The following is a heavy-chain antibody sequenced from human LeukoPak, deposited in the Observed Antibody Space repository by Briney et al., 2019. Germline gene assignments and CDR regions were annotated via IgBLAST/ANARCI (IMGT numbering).Heavy chain of an antibody. D-gene: IGHD7-27*01. J-gene: IGHJ4*02. Sequence: ASAKVSCKASGYTFTSYDINWVRQATGQGLEWMGWMNPNSGNTGYAQKFQGRVTMTRNTSISTAYMELSSLRSEDTAVYYCATSQKYVGTPYYFDYWGQGTLVTVSS. V-gene: IGHV1-8*01. CDR2: MNPNSGNT. CDR1: GYTFTSYD. CDR3: ATSQKYVGTPYYFDY.